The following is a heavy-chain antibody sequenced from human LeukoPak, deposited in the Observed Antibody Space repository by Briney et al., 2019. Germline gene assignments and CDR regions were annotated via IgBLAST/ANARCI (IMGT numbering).Heavy chain of an antibody. V-gene: IGHV1-69*05. CDR3: ARGEVSRNWFDP. CDR1: GGTFISYA. CDR2: IIPIFGTA. Sequence: SVKVSFTASGGTFISYAISWVRQAPGQGLEWMGGIIPIFGTANYAQKFQGRVTITTDESTSTAYMELSSLRSEDTAVYYCARGEVSRNWFDPWGQGTLVTVSS. J-gene: IGHJ5*02.